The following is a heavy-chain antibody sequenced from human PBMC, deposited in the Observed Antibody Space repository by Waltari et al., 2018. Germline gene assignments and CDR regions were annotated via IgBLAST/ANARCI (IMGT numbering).Heavy chain of an antibody. CDR2: MNPNSGNT. CDR3: ARGGIVATIWTYYYMDV. V-gene: IGHV1-8*03. D-gene: IGHD5-12*01. Sequence: QVQLVQSGAEVKKPGASVKVSCKASGYTFTSYDNNWLRQATGKGLEWMGWMNPNSGNTGYAQKFQGRVTITRNTSISTAYMELSSLRSEDTAVYYCARGGIVATIWTYYYMDVWGKGTTVTISS. CDR1: GYTFTSYD. J-gene: IGHJ6*03.